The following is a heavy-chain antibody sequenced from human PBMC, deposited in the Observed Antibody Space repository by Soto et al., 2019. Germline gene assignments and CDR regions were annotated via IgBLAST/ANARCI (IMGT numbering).Heavy chain of an antibody. Sequence: SETLSLTCTVSGGSISSYDGTWVRQPPGKGLEWIGNIYYSGSTNYNPSLRSRITISLDTSKNQFSLRLTSVTAADTAVYYCARDNYDSGTSGFDPWGQGSLVTVSS. D-gene: IGHD3-10*01. CDR3: ARDNYDSGTSGFDP. J-gene: IGHJ5*02. CDR1: GGSISSYD. V-gene: IGHV4-59*01. CDR2: IYYSGST.